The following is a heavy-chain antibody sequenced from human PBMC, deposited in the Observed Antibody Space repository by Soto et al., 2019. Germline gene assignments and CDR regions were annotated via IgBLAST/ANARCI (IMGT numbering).Heavy chain of an antibody. D-gene: IGHD2-2*01. Sequence: TCTVSGGSISSGGYYWSWIRQHPGTGLEWIGHISYSGSTYYNTSLKSRVTISVDTSRNQFSLIVNSVTAADTAVYYCARSARVLIVPGGVQGRGPVGSIWFDPWGQGTLVTVSS. V-gene: IGHV4-31*03. CDR1: GGSISSGGYY. J-gene: IGHJ5*02. CDR2: ISYSGST. CDR3: ARSARVLIVPGGVQGRGPVGSIWFDP.